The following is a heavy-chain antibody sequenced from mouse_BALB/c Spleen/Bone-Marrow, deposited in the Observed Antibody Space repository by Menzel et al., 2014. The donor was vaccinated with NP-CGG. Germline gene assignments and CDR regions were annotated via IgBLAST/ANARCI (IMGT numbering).Heavy chain of an antibody. CDR1: GFPFSSVG. CDR2: ISSGSSSI. Sequence: VRLKESGRGLMQPGGSRKLSYAASGFPFSSVGINWVRQDPARELEWGAFISSGSSSIYYADKVKGRFTIPRDNSKNTLYMQMTSLRSEDTAMYYCARYGNYIYAMDYWGQGSSVTVSS. D-gene: IGHD2-1*01. CDR3: ARYGNYIYAMDY. V-gene: IGHV5-17*02. J-gene: IGHJ4*01.